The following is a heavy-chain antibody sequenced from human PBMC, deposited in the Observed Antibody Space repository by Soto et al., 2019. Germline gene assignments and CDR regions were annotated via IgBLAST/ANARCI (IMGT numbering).Heavy chain of an antibody. D-gene: IGHD3-10*01. CDR1: GGSISSSSYY. J-gene: IGHJ3*02. Sequence: SETLSLTCTVSGGSISSSSYYWGWIRQPPGKGLEWIGSIYYSGSTYYNPSLKSRVTISVDTSKNQFSLKLSSVTAADTAVYYCASGEVGGIDAFDIWGQGTMVTVSS. V-gene: IGHV4-39*01. CDR3: ASGEVGGIDAFDI. CDR2: IYYSGST.